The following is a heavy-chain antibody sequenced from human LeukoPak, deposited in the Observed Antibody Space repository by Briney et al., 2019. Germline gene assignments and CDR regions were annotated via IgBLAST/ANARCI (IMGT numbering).Heavy chain of an antibody. J-gene: IGHJ6*03. CDR1: GFTFSSFA. V-gene: IGHV3-23*01. D-gene: IGHD3-10*01. Sequence: PGGSLRLSCAASGFTFSSFAMSWVRQAPGKGLEWVSCINENGGWTYYADSVKGRFTISRDNSKNTLYLQMNSLRAEDTAVYYCAKEYRLGERAGTDMDVWGKGTTVTVSS. CDR2: INENGGWT. CDR3: AKEYRLGERAGTDMDV.